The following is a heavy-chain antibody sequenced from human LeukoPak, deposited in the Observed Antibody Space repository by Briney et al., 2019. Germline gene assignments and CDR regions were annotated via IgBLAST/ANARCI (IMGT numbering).Heavy chain of an antibody. CDR1: GFTFSSYA. J-gene: IGHJ4*02. Sequence: PGGSLRLSCAASGFTFSSYAMSWVRQAPGKGLEWVSAISGSGGSTYYADSVKGRFTISRDNSKNTLYLQMNSLRAEDTAVYYCAKDLRITMVRGVDYWGQGTLVTVSS. V-gene: IGHV3-23*01. CDR3: AKDLRITMVRGVDY. D-gene: IGHD3-10*01. CDR2: ISGSGGST.